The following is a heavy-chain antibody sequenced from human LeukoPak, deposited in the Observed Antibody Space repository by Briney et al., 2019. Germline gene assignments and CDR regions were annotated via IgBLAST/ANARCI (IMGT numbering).Heavy chain of an antibody. V-gene: IGHV3-21*01. Sequence: GGSLRLSCAASGFTFNTYSMNWVHQAPGKGLEWVSSISVDSNYLYYVDSLRRRFTVSRDNTKNSLYLQMNSLRAEDTAVYYCVRVHRSGGGCYQRNDGLEIWGQGTMVTVSS. J-gene: IGHJ3*02. CDR2: ISVDSNYL. CDR3: VRVHRSGGGCYQRNDGLEI. CDR1: GFTFNTYS. D-gene: IGHD2-15*01.